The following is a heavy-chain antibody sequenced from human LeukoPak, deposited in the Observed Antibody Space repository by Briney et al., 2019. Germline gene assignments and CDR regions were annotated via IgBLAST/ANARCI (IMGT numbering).Heavy chain of an antibody. J-gene: IGHJ4*02. D-gene: IGHD3-22*01. V-gene: IGHV3-74*01. CDR1: GFTFSSHW. CDR2: IKPDGST. Sequence: GGSLRLSCAASGFTFSSHWMHWVRQAPGKGLVWVARIKPDGSTYYAESVKDRFTVSRDNAKNTLYLQMNRPRAEDTAMYYCANTPAPGGYDSRGYYYREFDYWGQGTLVTVSS. CDR3: ANTPAPGGYDSRGYYYREFDY.